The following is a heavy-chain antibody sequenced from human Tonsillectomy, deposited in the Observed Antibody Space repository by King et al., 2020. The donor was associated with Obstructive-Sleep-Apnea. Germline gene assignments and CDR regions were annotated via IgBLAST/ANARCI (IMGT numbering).Heavy chain of an antibody. CDR1: GGSISSDGYS. Sequence: VQLQESGPGLVKHSQTLSLTCIVSGGSISSDGYSWSSLRQPPGKGLEWIAYIYYSGITYYNPSLKSRVTISLDTSKNQLSLKLSAMTAADTAVYYCARGSPYYFDYWGQGTLVTVAS. CDR2: IYYSGIT. J-gene: IGHJ4*02. D-gene: IGHD3-10*01. CDR3: ARGSPYYFDY. V-gene: IGHV4-31*03.